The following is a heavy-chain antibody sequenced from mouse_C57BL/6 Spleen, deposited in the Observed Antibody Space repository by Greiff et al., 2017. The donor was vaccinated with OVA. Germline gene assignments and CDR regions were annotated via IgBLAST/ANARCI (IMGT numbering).Heavy chain of an antibody. J-gene: IGHJ4*01. Sequence: QVQLQQPGTELVKPGASVKLSCKASGYTFTSYWMHWVKQRPGQGLEWIGNINPSNGGTNYNEKFKSKATLTVDKSSSTACMQLSSLTSEDSAVYYCARGGTTVVAYYYAMDYWGQGTSVTVSS. V-gene: IGHV1-53*01. CDR3: ARGGTTVVAYYYAMDY. D-gene: IGHD1-1*01. CDR1: GYTFTSYW. CDR2: INPSNGGT.